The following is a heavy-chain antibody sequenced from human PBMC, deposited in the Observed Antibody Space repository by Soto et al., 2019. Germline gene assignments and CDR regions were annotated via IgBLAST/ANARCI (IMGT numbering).Heavy chain of an antibody. J-gene: IGHJ4*02. CDR3: ARDCSGGSCSTAY. Sequence: QVQLVQSGAEVKKPGASVKVSCKASGYTFSSYGISWVRQGPGQGLEWMGWISVYNGNKMYAQKFQGRVTMTTDTXTSTAYMELRSLRSDDTAVYCCARDCSGGSCSTAYWGQGTLVTVSS. D-gene: IGHD2-15*01. V-gene: IGHV1-18*01. CDR1: GYTFSSYG. CDR2: ISVYNGNK.